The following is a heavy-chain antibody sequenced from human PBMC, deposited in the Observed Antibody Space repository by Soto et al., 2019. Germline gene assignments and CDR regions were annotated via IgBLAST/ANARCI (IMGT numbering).Heavy chain of an antibody. CDR1: GFIFENFG. D-gene: IGHD3-22*01. J-gene: IGHJ4*02. CDR2: ISGSGFKK. V-gene: IGHV3-23*01. Sequence: HPGGSLRLSCAASGFIFENFGMSWVRQAPGKGLEWISSISGSGFKKYYADSVKGRFTISRDNSKNTLYLQMNSLRAEDTAVYYCAKDRNYYDSSGYDYWGQGTLVTVSS. CDR3: AKDRNYYDSSGYDY.